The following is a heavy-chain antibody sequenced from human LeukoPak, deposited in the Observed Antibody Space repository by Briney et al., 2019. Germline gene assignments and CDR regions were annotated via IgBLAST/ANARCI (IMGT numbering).Heavy chain of an antibody. J-gene: IGHJ4*02. CDR1: GGSVSSTSYY. V-gene: IGHV4-39*07. Sequence: PSETLSLTCTVSGGSVSSTSYYWGWSRQPPGKGVEWLGRFYSSGNTYYNPSLKSRLTISADTSKNQFSLKLTSVRAADSAVYLWAREPYGRFGYWGQGTLVTVS. CDR3: AREPYGRFGY. D-gene: IGHD3-10*01. CDR2: FYSSGNT.